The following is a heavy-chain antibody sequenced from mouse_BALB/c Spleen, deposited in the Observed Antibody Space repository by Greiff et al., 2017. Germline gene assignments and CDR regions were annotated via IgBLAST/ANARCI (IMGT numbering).Heavy chain of an antibody. D-gene: IGHD1-1*01. CDR1: GYAFTNYL. J-gene: IGHJ4*01. Sequence: VQLQESGAELVRPGTSVKVSCKASGYAFTNYLIEWVKQRPGQGLEWIGVINPGSGGTNYNEKFKGKATLTADKSSSTAYMQLSSLTSDDSAVYFCARGVTTVDAMDYWGQGTSVTVSS. V-gene: IGHV1-54*01. CDR3: ARGVTTVDAMDY. CDR2: INPGSGGT.